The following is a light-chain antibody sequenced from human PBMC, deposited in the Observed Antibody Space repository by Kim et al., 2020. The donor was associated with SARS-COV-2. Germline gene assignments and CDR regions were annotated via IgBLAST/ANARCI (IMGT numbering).Light chain of an antibody. CDR3: HQRFTRPLT. CDR2: DAS. Sequence: EIVLTQSPATLSLSPGESATISCRASQSVSSYFTWYQQKPGQAPRLLIYDASNRATGIPARFSGSGSGTDFTLTISSLEPEDFAVYYCHQRFTRPLTFCGGTKVDIK. J-gene: IGKJ4*01. CDR1: QSVSSY. V-gene: IGKV3-11*01.